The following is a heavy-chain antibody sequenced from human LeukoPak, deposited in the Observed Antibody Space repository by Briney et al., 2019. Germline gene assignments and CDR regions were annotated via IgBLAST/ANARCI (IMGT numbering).Heavy chain of an antibody. V-gene: IGHV3-48*03. D-gene: IGHD3-10*01. CDR2: ISNGRSTI. Sequence: GGSLRLSCAASGFTFSSYEMNWVRQAPGKGLEWVSYISNGRSTIYYADSVKGRFTISRDNAKNSLYLQMNSLRAEDTAVYFCARSRNYYGSGYDYWGQGTLVTVSP. J-gene: IGHJ4*02. CDR3: ARSRNYYGSGYDY. CDR1: GFTFSSYE.